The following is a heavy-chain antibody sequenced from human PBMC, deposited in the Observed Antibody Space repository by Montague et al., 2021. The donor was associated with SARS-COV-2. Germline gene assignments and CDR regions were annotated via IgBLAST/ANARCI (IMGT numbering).Heavy chain of an antibody. V-gene: IGHV4-61*01. CDR3: ARLLRSCTNGVCRTYYYYALDV. Sequence: SETLSLTCTVSGGSVSSGSYYWSWIRQPPGKGLEWIGYIYYSGXTXYXXXXEXRVAVSVDRSKNQVSLKLTSVTAAGTAVYYCARLLRSCTNGVCRTYYYYALDVWGQGTTVTVSS. CDR1: GGSVSSGSYY. CDR2: IYYSGXT. D-gene: IGHD2-8*01. J-gene: IGHJ6*02.